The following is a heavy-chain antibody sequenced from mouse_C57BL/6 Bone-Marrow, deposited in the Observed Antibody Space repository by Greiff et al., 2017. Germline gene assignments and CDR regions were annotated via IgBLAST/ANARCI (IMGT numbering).Heavy chain of an antibody. CDR1: GFNIQDDY. Sequence: VQLQQSGAELVRPGASVKLSCTASGFNIQDDYMHWVKQRPEQGLEWIGWIDPENGDTEYASKFQGKATITADTSSNTAYLQLSSLTSEDTAVYYCTTSYYDDYFDYWGQGTTLTVSS. CDR3: TTSYYDDYFDY. J-gene: IGHJ2*01. CDR2: IDPENGDT. V-gene: IGHV14-4*01. D-gene: IGHD1-1*01.